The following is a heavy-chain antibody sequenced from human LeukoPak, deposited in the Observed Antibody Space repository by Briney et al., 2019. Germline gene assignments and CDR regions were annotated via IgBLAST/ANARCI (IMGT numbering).Heavy chain of an antibody. Sequence: GGSLRLSCAASGFTFSSYGMHWVRQAPGKGLEWVAFIRYDGSNKYYADSVKGRFTISRDNSKNTLYLQMNSLRAEDTAVYYCAKAQDIVATAYFDYWGQRTLVTVSS. J-gene: IGHJ4*02. V-gene: IGHV3-30*02. CDR3: AKAQDIVATAYFDY. CDR1: GFTFSSYG. CDR2: IRYDGSNK. D-gene: IGHD5-12*01.